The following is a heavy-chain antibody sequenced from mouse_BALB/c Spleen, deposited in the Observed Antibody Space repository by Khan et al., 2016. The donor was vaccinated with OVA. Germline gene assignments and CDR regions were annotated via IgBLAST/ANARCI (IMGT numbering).Heavy chain of an antibody. Sequence: VQLQQSGAELVKPGASVKLSCTASGFNINDTCLHWVKQRPEQGLEWIGRIDPANGDTKYDPKFQAKATITADTPSNIAYLQLSSLTSEDPAVYYCARSNSLWPMDYWGQGTSVTVSS. CDR1: GFNINDTC. CDR2: IDPANGDT. J-gene: IGHJ4*01. D-gene: IGHD1-1*01. CDR3: ARSNSLWPMDY. V-gene: IGHV14-3*02.